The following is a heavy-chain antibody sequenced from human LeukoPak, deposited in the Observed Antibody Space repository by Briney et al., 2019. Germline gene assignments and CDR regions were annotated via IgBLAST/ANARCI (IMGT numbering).Heavy chain of an antibody. J-gene: IGHJ4*02. V-gene: IGHV3-48*02. CDR1: GFTFSSYS. CDR3: AREMAHYFDGSGYSF. Sequence: GGSLRLSCAASGFTFSSYSMNWARQAPGKGLEWVSYISSSSSTIHYAESVKGRFTISRDNAKNSLYLQMNSLRDEDTAVYYCAREMAHYFDGSGYSFWGQGTLVTVSS. CDR2: ISSSSSTI. D-gene: IGHD3-22*01.